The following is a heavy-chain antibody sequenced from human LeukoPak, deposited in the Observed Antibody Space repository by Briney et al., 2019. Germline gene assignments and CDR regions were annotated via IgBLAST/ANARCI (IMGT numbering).Heavy chain of an antibody. CDR2: IYYSGST. D-gene: IGHD3-22*01. J-gene: IGHJ4*02. CDR1: GDSISSGGFY. V-gene: IGHV4-31*03. CDR3: ARDSYDSTDY. Sequence: SETLSLTCIVSGDSISSGGFYWSWIRQHPGKGLEWIGYIYYSGSTYYNPSLKSRVTISVDTSKNQFSLKLSSVTAADTAVYYCARDSYDSTDYWGQGTLVTVSS.